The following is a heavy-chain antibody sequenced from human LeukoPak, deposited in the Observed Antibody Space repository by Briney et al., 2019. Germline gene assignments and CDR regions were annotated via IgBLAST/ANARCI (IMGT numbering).Heavy chain of an antibody. D-gene: IGHD3-10*01. V-gene: IGHV1-8*01. CDR2: MNPNSGNT. CDR1: GYTFTSYD. J-gene: IGHJ4*02. CDR3: ARGEYYGSGSYYNPDFDY. Sequence: GASVKVSCKASGYTFTSYDINWVRQATGQGLEWMGWMNPNSGNTGYAQKFQGRVTMTRHTPISTAYMELSSLRSEDTAVYYCARGEYYGSGSYYNPDFDYWGQGTLVTVSS.